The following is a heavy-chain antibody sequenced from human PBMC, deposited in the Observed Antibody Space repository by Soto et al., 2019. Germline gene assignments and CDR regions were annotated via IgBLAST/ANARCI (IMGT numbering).Heavy chain of an antibody. CDR2: IKSKTDGGTT. D-gene: IGHD5-12*01. Sequence: GGSLRLSCAASGFTFSNAWMNWVRQAPGKGREWVGRIKSKTDGGTTDYAAHVKGRFTISRDDSKNTLYLQMNSLKTEDTAVYYCMHIVATIPLYYYYGMDVWGQGTTVTVSS. CDR3: MHIVATIPLYYYYGMDV. CDR1: GFTFSNAW. V-gene: IGHV3-15*07. J-gene: IGHJ6*02.